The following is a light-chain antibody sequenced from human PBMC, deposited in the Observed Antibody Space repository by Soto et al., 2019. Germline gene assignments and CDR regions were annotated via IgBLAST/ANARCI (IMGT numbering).Light chain of an antibody. Sequence: QSVLTQPPSVSRAPGQRVTISCTGSSSKNGATYDVHWYQQLPRTAPKILISGNNNRPSGVPDRFSGSKSGTSASLAITGLQAEDEADYYCQSYDSSLGYVFGTGTKVTVL. CDR3: QSYDSSLGYV. CDR1: SSKNGATYD. CDR2: GNN. J-gene: IGLJ1*01. V-gene: IGLV1-40*01.